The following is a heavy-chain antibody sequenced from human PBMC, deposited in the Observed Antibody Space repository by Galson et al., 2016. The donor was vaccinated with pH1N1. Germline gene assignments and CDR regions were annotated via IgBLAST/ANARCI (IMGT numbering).Heavy chain of an antibody. Sequence: SVKVSCKASGGSFAKYAVSWVRQAPGQGLEWMGRIIPIYGTANYAQKFQGRVTITADEYTTTVYMELNSLISEDTAIYYCARPGRTETTKEGFAWGYGMDVWGRGTTVTVS. J-gene: IGHJ6*02. CDR3: ARPGRTETTKEGFAWGYGMDV. D-gene: IGHD1-1*01. CDR2: IIPIYGTA. CDR1: GGSFAKYA. V-gene: IGHV1-69*13.